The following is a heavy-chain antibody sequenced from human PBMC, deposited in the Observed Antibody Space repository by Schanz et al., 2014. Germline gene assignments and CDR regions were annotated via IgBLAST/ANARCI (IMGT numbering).Heavy chain of an antibody. CDR2: ISGGGGTT. CDR1: GFTFSSYS. CDR3: ARGRVLES. V-gene: IGHV3-23*04. Sequence: EVQLVESGGGLVQPGGSLRLSCTASGFTFSSYSMNWVRQAPGKGLEWVSAISGGGGTTYYADSVKGRFTISRDNSKNTLYLQMNSLRAEDTAVYYCARGRVLESWGQGTLVTVSS. J-gene: IGHJ5*02. D-gene: IGHD1-1*01.